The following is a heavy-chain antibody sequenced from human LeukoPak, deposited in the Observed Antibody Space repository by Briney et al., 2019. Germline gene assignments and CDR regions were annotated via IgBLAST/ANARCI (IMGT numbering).Heavy chain of an antibody. V-gene: IGHV3-23*01. D-gene: IGHD2-2*01. CDR1: GFTFSSYG. J-gene: IGHJ4*02. CDR2: ISGSGGST. Sequence: GGSLRLSCAASGFTFSSYGMSWVRQAPGKGLEWVSAISGSGGSTYYADSVKGRFTISRDNSKNTLYLQMNRLRAEDTAVYYCARPRGCGSSRCNNFDYWGQGTLVTVSS. CDR3: ARPRGCGSSRCNNFDY.